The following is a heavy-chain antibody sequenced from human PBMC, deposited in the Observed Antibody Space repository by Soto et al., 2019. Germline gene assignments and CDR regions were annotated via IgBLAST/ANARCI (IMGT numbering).Heavy chain of an antibody. V-gene: IGHV2-5*02. CDR3: ARSKYSISSFDY. CDR2: IYWDDDK. Sequence: SGPTLVNPTQPLTLTCTFSGFSLSTDDVGVGWIRQPPGKALDWLAVIYWDDDKRYSPSLKSRLTITKDTSKNQVLLTMTNMDPVDTATYFCARSKYSISSFDYWGQGALVTVSS. J-gene: IGHJ4*02. D-gene: IGHD6-6*01. CDR1: GFSLSTDDVG.